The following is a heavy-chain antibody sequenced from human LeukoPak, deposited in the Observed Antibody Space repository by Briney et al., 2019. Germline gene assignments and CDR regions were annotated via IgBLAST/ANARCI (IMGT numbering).Heavy chain of an antibody. CDR2: ISAYNGNT. V-gene: IGHV1-18*01. Sequence: ASVKVSCKASGYTFTSYGISWVRQAPGQGLEWMGWISAYNGNTNYAQKLQGRVTMTTDTSTSTAYMELRSLRSDDTAVYYRARGIDTYYDFWSGRYYYYMDVWGKGTTVTVSS. J-gene: IGHJ6*03. CDR1: GYTFTSYG. CDR3: ARGIDTYYDFWSGRYYYYMDV. D-gene: IGHD3-3*01.